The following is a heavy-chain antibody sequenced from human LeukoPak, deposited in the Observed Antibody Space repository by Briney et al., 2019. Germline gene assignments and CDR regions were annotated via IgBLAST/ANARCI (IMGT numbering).Heavy chain of an antibody. CDR3: ASGGGYYYGSGSYYNDAFDI. Sequence: SVKVSCKASGGTFSSYAISWVRQAPGQGLEWMGGIIPIFGTANYAQKFQGRVTITTDESTSTAYMELSSLRSEDTAVYYCASGGGYYYGSGSYYNDAFDIWGQGTMVTVSS. V-gene: IGHV1-69*05. D-gene: IGHD3-10*01. CDR1: GGTFSSYA. J-gene: IGHJ3*02. CDR2: IIPIFGTA.